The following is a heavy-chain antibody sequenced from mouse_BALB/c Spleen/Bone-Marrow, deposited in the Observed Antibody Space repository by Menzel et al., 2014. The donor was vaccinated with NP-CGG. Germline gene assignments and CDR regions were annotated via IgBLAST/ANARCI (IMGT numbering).Heavy chain of an antibody. D-gene: IGHD2-3*01. CDR2: IYPRNLNT. J-gene: IGHJ4*01. CDR3: ARADGVYAMDY. CDR1: GYTFTSYY. Sequence: QVQLKESGPELVKPGASVRISCKASGYTFTSYYIHWVKQRPGQGLEWIGWIYPRNLNTNYNGNFKGKATLTADKSSSTAYIQLISLTSEDSAVYFCARADGVYAMDYWGQGTSVTVSS. V-gene: IGHV1S56*01.